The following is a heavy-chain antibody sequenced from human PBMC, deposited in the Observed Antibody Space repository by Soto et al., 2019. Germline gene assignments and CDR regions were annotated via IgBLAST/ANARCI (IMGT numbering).Heavy chain of an antibody. V-gene: IGHV3-23*01. CDR3: GKAPRFGPYSGYDFDP. D-gene: IGHD5-12*01. Sequence: GGSLRLSCAASGFTFSSYSMNWVRQAPGKGLEWVSSISGSGGSTYYADSVKGRFTISRDNSKNTLYLQMNSLRAEDTAVYYCGKAPRFGPYSGYDFDPWGQGTLVTVSS. CDR2: ISGSGGST. CDR1: GFTFSSYS. J-gene: IGHJ5*02.